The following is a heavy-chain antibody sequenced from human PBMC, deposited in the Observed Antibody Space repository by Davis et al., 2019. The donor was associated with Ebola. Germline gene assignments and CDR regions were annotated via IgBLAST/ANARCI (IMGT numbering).Heavy chain of an antibody. D-gene: IGHD5-12*01. CDR1: GFTFSSYA. CDR3: AKSALVALFDP. V-gene: IGHV3-23*01. Sequence: PGGSLRLSCAASGFTFSSYAMSWVRQAPGKGLEWVSGISGNGGSTDYADSVKGRFTISRDNSKNTLYLQMSSLRAEDTALYYCAKSALVALFDPWGQGALVTVSS. J-gene: IGHJ5*02. CDR2: ISGNGGST.